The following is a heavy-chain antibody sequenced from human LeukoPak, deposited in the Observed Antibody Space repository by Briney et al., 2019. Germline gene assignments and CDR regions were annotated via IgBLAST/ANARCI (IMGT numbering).Heavy chain of an antibody. CDR3: AKVGVPAAPYYYYYMDV. Sequence: QSGGSLRLSCAASGFTFSSYAMSWVRQAPGKGLEWVSAISGSGGSTYYADSVKGRFTISRDNSKNTLYLQMNSLRAEDTAVYYCAKVGVPAAPYYYYYMDVWGKGTTVTVSS. V-gene: IGHV3-23*01. CDR1: GFTFSSYA. CDR2: ISGSGGST. J-gene: IGHJ6*03. D-gene: IGHD2-2*01.